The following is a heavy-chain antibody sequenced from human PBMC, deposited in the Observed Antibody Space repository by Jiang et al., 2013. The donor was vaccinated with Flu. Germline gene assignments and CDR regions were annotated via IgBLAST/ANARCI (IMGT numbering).Heavy chain of an antibody. CDR2: ISYDGSNK. CDR1: GFTFSSYG. V-gene: IGHV3-30*18. J-gene: IGHJ6*02. D-gene: IGHD3-10*01. CDR3: AKGKGSYDKVPDYYYGMDV. Sequence: VQLVESGGGVVQPGRSLRLSCAASGFTFSSYGMHWVRQAPGKGLEWVAVISYDGSNKYYADSVKGRFTISRDNSKNTLYLQMNSLRAEDTAVYYCAKGKGSYDKVPDYYYGMDVWGQGTTVTVSS.